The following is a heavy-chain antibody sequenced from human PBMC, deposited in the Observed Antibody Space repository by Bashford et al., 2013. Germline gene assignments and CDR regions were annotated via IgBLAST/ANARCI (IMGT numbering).Heavy chain of an antibody. CDR3: VHLQRHYYGMDV. J-gene: IGHJ6*02. CDR2: IYWNDDK. V-gene: IGHV2-5*01. Sequence: SGPTLVKPTQTLTLTCTFSGFSLKTYKVGVGWIRQPPGKALEWLGLIYWNDDKRYSPSLKSRLTITKDTSKNXVVLTMTNMDPVDTATYYCVHLQRHYYGMDVWGQGTTVTVSS. D-gene: IGHD1-1*01. CDR1: GFSLKTYKVG.